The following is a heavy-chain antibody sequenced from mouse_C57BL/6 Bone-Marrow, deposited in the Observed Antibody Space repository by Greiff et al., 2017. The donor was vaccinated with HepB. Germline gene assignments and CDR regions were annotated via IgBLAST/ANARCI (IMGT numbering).Heavy chain of an antibody. Sequence: QVQLQQPGAELVKPGASVKLSCKASGYTFTSYWMHWVKLRPGQGLEWIGMIHPNSGSTNYNEKFKSKATLTVDKSSSTAYMQLSSLTSEDSAVYYCARVGVVGFDYWGQGTTLTVSS. D-gene: IGHD1-1*01. CDR1: GYTFTSYW. V-gene: IGHV1-64*01. J-gene: IGHJ2*01. CDR2: IHPNSGST. CDR3: ARVGVVGFDY.